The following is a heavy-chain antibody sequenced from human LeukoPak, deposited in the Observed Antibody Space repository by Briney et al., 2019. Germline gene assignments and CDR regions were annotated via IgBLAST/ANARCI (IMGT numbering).Heavy chain of an antibody. J-gene: IGHJ4*02. CDR1: GFTFSSYA. Sequence: GGALRLSCAASGFTFSSYAMSWVRQAPGKGLEWVSAIRDSGSSTHYADSVKGRFSTSRDNSKNTLFLQMNSLRAEDTAIYYCAKYGPQDSGSSHFDYWGQGALVTVSS. D-gene: IGHD1-26*01. CDR3: AKYGPQDSGSSHFDY. V-gene: IGHV3-23*01. CDR2: IRDSGSST.